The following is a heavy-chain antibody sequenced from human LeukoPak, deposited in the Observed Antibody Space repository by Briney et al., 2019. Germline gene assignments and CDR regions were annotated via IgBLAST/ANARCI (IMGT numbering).Heavy chain of an antibody. D-gene: IGHD5-18*01. V-gene: IGHV1-2*02. CDR3: ARVALTGYSYGFDP. CDR1: GYTFTGYY. J-gene: IGHJ5*02. Sequence: ASVKVSCKASGYTFTGYYMHWVRQAPGQGLEWMGWINPNSGGTNYAQKFQGRVTMTRDTSISTAYMELSRLRSDDTAVYYCARVALTGYSYGFDPWAREPWSPSPQ. CDR2: INPNSGGT.